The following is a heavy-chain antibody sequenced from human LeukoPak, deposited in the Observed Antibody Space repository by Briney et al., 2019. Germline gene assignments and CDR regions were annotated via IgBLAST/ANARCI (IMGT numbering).Heavy chain of an antibody. V-gene: IGHV3-21*01. Sequence: GGSLRLSCAPSGFTFSISRMSWVRQAPGKGREWVSSTIVRSNYIYYADSVRGRFSISRDDARSSLYLQMDSLRGDDTAVYYCARLMRNSDSSGYYYYYDYWVEGALVTVSS. CDR1: GFTFSISR. CDR3: ARLMRNSDSSGYYYYYDY. D-gene: IGHD3-22*01. J-gene: IGHJ4*02. CDR2: TIVRSNYI.